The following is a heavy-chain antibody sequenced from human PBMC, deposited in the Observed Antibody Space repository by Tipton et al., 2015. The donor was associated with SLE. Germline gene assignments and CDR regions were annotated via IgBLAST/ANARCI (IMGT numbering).Heavy chain of an antibody. Sequence: TLSLTCTVSGGSISSGSYYWSWIRQPAGKGLEWIGRIYTSGSTNYNPSLKSRVTISVDTSKNQFSLKLSSVTAADTAVYYCARGHDSSGYYDNWGQGTLVTVSS. CDR2: IYTSGST. J-gene: IGHJ4*02. V-gene: IGHV4-61*02. D-gene: IGHD3-22*01. CDR1: GGSISSGSYY. CDR3: ARGHDSSGYYDN.